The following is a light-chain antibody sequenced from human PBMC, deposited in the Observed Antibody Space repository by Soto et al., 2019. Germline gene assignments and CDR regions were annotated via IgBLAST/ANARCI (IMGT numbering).Light chain of an antibody. J-gene: IGKJ2*01. Sequence: DIVVTQSPLSLPVTPGEPASIACRSSQSLLHSNGKNYLDWYLQKPGQSPQLLIYLASNRASGVSDRFSGSGSGTDFTLSISRVEAEDVGVYYCMQALQTPMYTFGQGTKLELK. V-gene: IGKV2-28*01. CDR2: LAS. CDR1: QSLLHSNGKNY. CDR3: MQALQTPMYT.